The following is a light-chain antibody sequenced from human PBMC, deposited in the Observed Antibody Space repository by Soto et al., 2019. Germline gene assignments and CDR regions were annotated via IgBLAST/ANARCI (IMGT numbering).Light chain of an antibody. Sequence: EIVLMQSPGTLSLSPGERATLSCRASQPLRRTYIAWYQQKPGQAPRVLIYAASKRATGIPDRFSGSGSGTDFSLTISRLEPEDFAVYYCHQYDNAPQTYGQGIKVEIK. J-gene: IGKJ2*01. V-gene: IGKV3-20*01. CDR1: QPLRRTY. CDR2: AAS. CDR3: HQYDNAPQT.